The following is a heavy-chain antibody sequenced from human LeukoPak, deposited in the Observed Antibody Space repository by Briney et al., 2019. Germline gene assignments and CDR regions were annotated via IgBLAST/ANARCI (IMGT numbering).Heavy chain of an antibody. J-gene: IGHJ3*02. V-gene: IGHV4-34*01. CDR1: GGSISNYY. CDR2: INHSGST. D-gene: IGHD3-3*01. Sequence: SETLSLTCTVSGGSISNYYWSWIRQPPGKGLEWIGEINHSGSTNYNPSLKSRVTISVDTSKNQFSLKLSSVTAADTAVYYCARTLFGYDFGRRFAFDIWGQGTMVTVSS. CDR3: ARTLFGYDFGRRFAFDI.